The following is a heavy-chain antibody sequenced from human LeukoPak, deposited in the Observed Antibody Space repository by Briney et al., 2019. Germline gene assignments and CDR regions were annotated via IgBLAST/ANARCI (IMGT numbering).Heavy chain of an antibody. Sequence: GGSLRLSCVASGLPIADFAMHWVRQAPGKGLEWVSLISGDGVSTFYADSVKGRFSISRDNSKNSLYLEMNSLRTEDATMYYCAKESGKFDYWGQGTLVAVSS. CDR3: AKESGKFDY. CDR1: GLPIADFA. J-gene: IGHJ4*02. CDR2: ISGDGVST. V-gene: IGHV3-43*02.